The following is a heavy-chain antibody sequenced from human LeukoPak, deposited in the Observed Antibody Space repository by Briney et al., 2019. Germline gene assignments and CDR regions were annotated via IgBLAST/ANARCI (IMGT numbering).Heavy chain of an antibody. D-gene: IGHD6-6*01. CDR3: ARGAYSSSPLPRGDDAFDI. CDR1: GYTFTCYY. J-gene: IGHJ3*02. V-gene: IGHV1-2*02. CDR2: INPNSGGT. Sequence: GASVKVSCKTSGYTFTCYYMHWVRQAPGQGLEWMGWINPNSGGTNYAQKFQGRVTITRDTSISTAYMELSRMRSDDTAVYYCARGAYSSSPLPRGDDAFDIWGQGTMVTVSS.